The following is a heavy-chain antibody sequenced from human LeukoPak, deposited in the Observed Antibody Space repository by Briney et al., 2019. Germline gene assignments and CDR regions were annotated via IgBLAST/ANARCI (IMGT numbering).Heavy chain of an antibody. D-gene: IGHD4-17*01. Sequence: GGSLRLSCVASGITFGTYGMHWVRQAPGMGLEWVAVIWYDGSNKRYADSVRGRFTISRDNSNNTLYLEMSSLGAEDTATYYCASAYGDYGLDYWGQGTLVTVSS. CDR1: GITFGTYG. CDR3: ASAYGDYGLDY. V-gene: IGHV3-33*01. J-gene: IGHJ4*02. CDR2: IWYDGSNK.